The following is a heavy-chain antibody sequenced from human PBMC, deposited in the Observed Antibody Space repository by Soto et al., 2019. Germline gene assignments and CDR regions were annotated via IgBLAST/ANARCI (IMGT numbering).Heavy chain of an antibody. CDR3: ARHYYDSSGYYSY. D-gene: IGHD3-22*01. Sequence: HPWWSLRLSCAASGFTFSSYAMHWVRQAPGRGLEWVAVISYDGSNKYYADSVKGRFTISRENSKNTLYLQMNSLRAEDTAVYYCARHYYDSSGYYSYWGQGTLVTVSS. J-gene: IGHJ4*02. CDR1: GFTFSSYA. V-gene: IGHV3-30-3*01. CDR2: ISYDGSNK.